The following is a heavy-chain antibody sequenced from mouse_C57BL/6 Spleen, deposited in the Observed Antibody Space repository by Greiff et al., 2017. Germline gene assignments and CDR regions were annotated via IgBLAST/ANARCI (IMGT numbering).Heavy chain of an antibody. Sequence: LVESGAELVKPGASVKISCKASGYAFSSYWMNWVKQRPGKGLEWIGQIYPGDGDTNYNGKFKGKATLTADKSSSTAYMQLSRLTSEDSAVYFCARSDGSSYEAMDYWGQGTSVTVSS. V-gene: IGHV1-80*01. CDR1: GYAFSSYW. J-gene: IGHJ4*01. D-gene: IGHD1-1*01. CDR3: ARSDGSSYEAMDY. CDR2: IYPGDGDT.